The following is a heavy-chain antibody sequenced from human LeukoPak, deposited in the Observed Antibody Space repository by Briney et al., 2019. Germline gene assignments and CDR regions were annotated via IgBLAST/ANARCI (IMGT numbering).Heavy chain of an antibody. CDR1: GGSISSYY. Sequence: SETLSLTCTVSGGSISSYYWSWIRQPPGKGLEWIGYIYYSGSTNYNPSLKSRVTISVDTSKNQFSLKLSSVTAADTAVYYCARHTTDQWLVLDYWGQGTLVTVSS. D-gene: IGHD6-19*01. CDR3: ARHTTDQWLVLDY. V-gene: IGHV4-59*08. CDR2: IYYSGST. J-gene: IGHJ4*02.